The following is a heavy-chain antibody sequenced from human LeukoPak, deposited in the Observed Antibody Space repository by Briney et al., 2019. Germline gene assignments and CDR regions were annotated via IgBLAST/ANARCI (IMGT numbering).Heavy chain of an antibody. V-gene: IGHV1-18*01. Sequence: ASVKVSCKASGYTFTSYGISWVRQAPGQGLEWMGWISAYSGNTNYAQKLQGRVTMTTDTSTSTAYMELRSLRSDDTAVYYCAREEAYSSGWYRPSDYWGQGTLVTVSS. D-gene: IGHD6-19*01. CDR2: ISAYSGNT. CDR3: AREEAYSSGWYRPSDY. CDR1: GYTFTSYG. J-gene: IGHJ4*02.